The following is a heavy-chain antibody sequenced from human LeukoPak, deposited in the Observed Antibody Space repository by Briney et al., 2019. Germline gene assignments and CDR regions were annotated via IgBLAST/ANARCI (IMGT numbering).Heavy chain of an antibody. CDR1: GGSISSSSYY. D-gene: IGHD5-12*01. CDR3: ARGLMGGYSGYDIRGRGTFDY. Sequence: PSETLSLTCTVSGGSISSSSYYWGWIRQPPGKGLEWIGSIYYSGSTYYNPSLKSRVTISVDTSKNQFSLKLSSVTAADTAVYYCARGLMGGYSGYDIRGRGTFDYWGQGTLVTVSS. CDR2: IYYSGST. J-gene: IGHJ4*02. V-gene: IGHV4-39*07.